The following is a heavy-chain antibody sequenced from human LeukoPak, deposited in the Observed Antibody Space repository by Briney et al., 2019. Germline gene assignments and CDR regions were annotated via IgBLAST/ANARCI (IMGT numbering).Heavy chain of an antibody. CDR2: ISYDGSNK. V-gene: IGHV3-30*04. Sequence: GGSLRLSCAASGFTFSSYAMHWVRQAPGKGLEWVAVISYDGSNKYYADSVKGRFTISRDNSKNTLYLQMNSLRAEDTAVYYCARDYSRGYYYEFGHWGQGTLVTVSS. CDR3: ARDYSRGYYYEFGH. CDR1: GFTFSSYA. D-gene: IGHD3-22*01. J-gene: IGHJ4*02.